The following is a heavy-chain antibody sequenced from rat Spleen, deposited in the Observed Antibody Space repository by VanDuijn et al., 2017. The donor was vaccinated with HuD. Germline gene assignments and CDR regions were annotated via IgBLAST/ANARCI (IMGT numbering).Heavy chain of an antibody. Sequence: EVQLVESGGGLVQPGGSLQVSCAASGFIFNNYDMAWVRQTPTKGLEWVASISYGGGTTYYRDSVKGRFTISRDNAKSSLYLQMNSLRSEDTATYYCTMGSHYHDVPYYYEYWGQGVMVTVSA. J-gene: IGHJ2*01. CDR1: GFIFNNYD. V-gene: IGHV5-20*01. D-gene: IGHD1-12*02. CDR3: TMGSHYHDVPYYYEY. CDR2: ISYGGGTT.